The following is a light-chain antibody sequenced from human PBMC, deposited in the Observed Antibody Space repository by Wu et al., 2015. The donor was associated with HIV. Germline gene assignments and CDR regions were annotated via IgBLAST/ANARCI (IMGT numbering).Light chain of an antibody. CDR3: QQSYSSPPT. CDR2: ATS. J-gene: IGKJ1*01. V-gene: IGKV1-39*01. Sequence: DIQMTQSPTSLSASVGDRVTITYRASQSISTYLNWFQQKPGKAPKLLIYATSSLQGGVPSRFSGSGSGTDFTLTISSLQSEDFATYYCQQSYSSPPTFGQGTKVEVK. CDR1: QSISTY.